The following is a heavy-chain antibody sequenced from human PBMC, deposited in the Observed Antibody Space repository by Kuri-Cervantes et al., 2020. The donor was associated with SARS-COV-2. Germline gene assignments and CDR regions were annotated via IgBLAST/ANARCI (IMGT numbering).Heavy chain of an antibody. CDR1: GGSISSGDYY. CDR2: IYHSGST. J-gene: IGHJ2*01. V-gene: IGHV4-4*02. Sequence: GSLRLSCTVSGGSISSGDYYWSWVRQPPGKGLEWIGEIYHSGSTNYNPSLKSRVTISVDKSKNQFSLKLSSVTAADTAVYYCATAEDTARPWYLDLWGRGTLVTVSS. D-gene: IGHD5-18*01. CDR3: ATAEDTARPWYLDL.